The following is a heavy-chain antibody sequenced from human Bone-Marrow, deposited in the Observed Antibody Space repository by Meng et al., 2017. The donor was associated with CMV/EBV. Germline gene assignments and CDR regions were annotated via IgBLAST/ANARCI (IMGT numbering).Heavy chain of an antibody. CDR3: ARSGAEWGRLDY. CDR1: GFTFSSYA. J-gene: IGHJ4*02. CDR2: IYSGGSTT. D-gene: IGHD3-3*01. Sequence: GESLKISCAASGFTFSSYAMSWVRQAPGKGLEWVSVIYSGGSTTYYADSVKGRFTISRDNSKNTVYLQMSSLRAEDTAVYYCARSGAEWGRLDYWGQGTLVTFSS. V-gene: IGHV3-23*03.